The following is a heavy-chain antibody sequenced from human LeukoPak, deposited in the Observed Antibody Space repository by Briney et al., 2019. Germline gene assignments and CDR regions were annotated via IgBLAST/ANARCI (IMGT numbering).Heavy chain of an antibody. CDR1: GYTFTGYY. J-gene: IGHJ3*02. D-gene: IGHD3-16*01. V-gene: IGHV1-2*02. Sequence: GASVKVSCKASGYTFTGYYMHWVRQAPGQGLEWMGWINPNSGGTNYAQKFQGRVTMTRDTSISTAYMELSRLRSDDTAVYYCARDRPPGIREVGDAFDIWGQGTMVTVSS. CDR3: ARDRPPGIREVGDAFDI. CDR2: INPNSGGT.